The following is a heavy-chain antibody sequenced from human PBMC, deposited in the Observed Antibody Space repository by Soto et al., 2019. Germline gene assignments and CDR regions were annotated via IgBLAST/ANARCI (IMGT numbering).Heavy chain of an antibody. J-gene: IGHJ6*02. V-gene: IGHV6-1*01. CDR3: ARGGYSMDV. CDR1: GDTVSSTSAA. Sequence: SPTLSLTCAISGDTVSSTSAAWTWIRQSPSRGLEWLGKTYYRSKWYNEYAVSVKSRISINADTSKNQFSLQLDSVTPEDTAVYYCARGGYSMDVWGQGTTVTVSS. CDR2: TYYRSKWYN.